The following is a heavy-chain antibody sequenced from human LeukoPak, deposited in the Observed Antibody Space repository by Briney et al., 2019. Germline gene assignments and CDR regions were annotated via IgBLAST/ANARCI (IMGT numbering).Heavy chain of an antibody. D-gene: IGHD6-25*01. CDR1: GFTFSNYG. CDR2: ISHNGDAT. J-gene: IGHJ1*01. V-gene: IGHV3-30*18. CDR3: AKEPNSYSSGWYFQH. Sequence: YPGGSLTLSCAASGFTFSNYGMQWVRQPPGKGLEWVAVISHNGDATFYADSVKGRFTISRDNSKSTLDLQMNSLRAEDTAVYYCAKEPNSYSSGWYFQHWGQGTLVTVSS.